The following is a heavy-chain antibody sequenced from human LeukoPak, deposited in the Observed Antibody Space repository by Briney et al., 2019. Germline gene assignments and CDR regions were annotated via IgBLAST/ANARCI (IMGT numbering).Heavy chain of an antibody. CDR2: ISYDGSNK. CDR1: GFDFGTYA. CDR3: ARGGLGVDY. Sequence: GGSLRLSCVASGFDFGTYAMSWVRQAPGKGLEWVAVISYDGSNKYYADSVKGRFTISRDNSKNTLYLQMNSLRAEDTAVYYCARGGLGVDYWGQGTLVTVSS. J-gene: IGHJ4*02. V-gene: IGHV3-30*04. D-gene: IGHD2-15*01.